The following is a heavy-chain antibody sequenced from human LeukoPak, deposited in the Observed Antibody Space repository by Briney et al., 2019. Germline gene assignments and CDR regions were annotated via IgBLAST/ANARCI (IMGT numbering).Heavy chain of an antibody. CDR1: GFTVSSNY. CDR2: IYSGGST. Sequence: GGSLRLSCAASGFTVSSNYMSWVRQAPGKGLEWVSVIYSGGSTYYADSVKGRFTISRDNSKNTLYLQMNSLRAENTALYYCAKDLHEQWLVSADAFDIWGLGTMVTVSS. CDR3: AKDLHEQWLVSADAFDI. D-gene: IGHD6-19*01. V-gene: IGHV3-66*01. J-gene: IGHJ3*02.